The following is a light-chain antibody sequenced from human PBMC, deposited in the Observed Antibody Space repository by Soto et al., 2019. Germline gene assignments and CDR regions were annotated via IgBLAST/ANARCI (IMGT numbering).Light chain of an antibody. CDR2: EVS. CDR1: SSDVGGYNY. Sequence: QSALTQPASVSGSPGQSITISCTGTSSDVGGYNYVSWYQQHPGKAPKLMIYEVSNRPSGVSNRFSGSKSGNTASLTISGLQAEDEADYYCSSYTTISTLEVFGGGTKLT. V-gene: IGLV2-14*01. CDR3: SSYTTISTLEV. J-gene: IGLJ3*02.